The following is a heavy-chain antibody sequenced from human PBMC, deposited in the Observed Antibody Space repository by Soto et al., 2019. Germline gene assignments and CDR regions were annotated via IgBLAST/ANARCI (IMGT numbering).Heavy chain of an antibody. Sequence: SETLSLTCAVSGGSISSGGYSWSWIRQPPGKGLEWIGYIYHSGSTYYNPSLKSRVTISVDRSKNQFSLKLSSVTAADKAVYYCARAIGWFGELLGGYYFDYWGHGTLVTVSS. CDR2: IYHSGST. CDR1: GGSISSGGYS. CDR3: ARAIGWFGELLGGYYFDY. J-gene: IGHJ4*01. V-gene: IGHV4-30-2*01. D-gene: IGHD3-10*01.